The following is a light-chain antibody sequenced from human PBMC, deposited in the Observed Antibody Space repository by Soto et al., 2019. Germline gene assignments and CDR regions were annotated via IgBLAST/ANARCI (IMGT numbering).Light chain of an antibody. CDR3: QQYSSDPFT. J-gene: IGKJ3*01. Sequence: DIQMTQSPSTLSASLGDRVTITCRASQGISSWLAWYQQKPGKAPKVLIYKASSLESGVPSRFSGSGSGTEFTLTISSLQTDDFASYYCQQYSSDPFTFGPGTKWDIQ. CDR1: QGISSW. CDR2: KAS. V-gene: IGKV1-5*03.